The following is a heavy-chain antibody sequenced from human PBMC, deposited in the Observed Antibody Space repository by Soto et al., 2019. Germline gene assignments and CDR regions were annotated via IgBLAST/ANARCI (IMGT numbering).Heavy chain of an antibody. CDR2: VSHDGRNT. CDR1: GFTFSDYA. J-gene: IGHJ4*02. V-gene: IGHV3-30*18. D-gene: IGHD6-19*01. Sequence: VQLVESGGGVVQPGRSLRLSCAASGFTFSDYAMHWVRQAPGKGLEWVAVVSHDGRNTHYADSVKGRFTISRDSSKNTFPLEMTSLRAGETAVYYCAKGGRQWLVTSDFNYWGQGALVTVSS. CDR3: AKGGRQWLVTSDFNY.